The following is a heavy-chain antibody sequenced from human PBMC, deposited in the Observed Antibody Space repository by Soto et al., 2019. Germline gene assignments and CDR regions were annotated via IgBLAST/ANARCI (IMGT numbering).Heavy chain of an antibody. CDR2: IDPSDSYT. V-gene: IGHV5-10-1*01. D-gene: IGHD3-22*01. J-gene: IGHJ3*01. Sequence: PGESVKISCKGSGYSFTSYWISWVLQMPGKGLEWMGRIDPSDSYTNYSPSFQGHVTISADKSISTAYLQWSSLKASDTAMYYCAKTDSSGYFPNPWGQGTMVTVSS. CDR1: GYSFTSYW. CDR3: AKTDSSGYFPNP.